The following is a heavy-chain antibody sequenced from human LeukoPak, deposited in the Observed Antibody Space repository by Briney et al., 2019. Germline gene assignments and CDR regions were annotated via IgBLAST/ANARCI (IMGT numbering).Heavy chain of an antibody. CDR1: GYTFTGYY. Sequence: ASVKVSCKASGYTFTGYYMHWVRQAPGQGLEWMGWINPNSGGTNYAQKFQGRVTMTRDTSISTAYMELSRLGSDDTAVYYCASTAPGYYGSGSYHPFDIWGQGTMVTVSS. D-gene: IGHD3-10*01. J-gene: IGHJ3*02. V-gene: IGHV1-2*02. CDR3: ASTAPGYYGSGSYHPFDI. CDR2: INPNSGGT.